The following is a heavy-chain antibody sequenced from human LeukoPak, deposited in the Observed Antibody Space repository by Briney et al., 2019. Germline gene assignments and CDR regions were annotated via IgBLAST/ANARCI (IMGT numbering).Heavy chain of an antibody. Sequence: ASVKVSCKVSGYTLTELSMHWVRQAPGKGLEWMGGFDPEDGETIYAQKFQGRVTMTEDTSTDTAYMELSSLRSEDTAVYYCATGKYNRQSLDAFDIWGQGTMATVSS. CDR3: ATGKYNRQSLDAFDI. CDR1: GYTLTELS. CDR2: FDPEDGET. D-gene: IGHD1-1*01. V-gene: IGHV1-24*01. J-gene: IGHJ3*02.